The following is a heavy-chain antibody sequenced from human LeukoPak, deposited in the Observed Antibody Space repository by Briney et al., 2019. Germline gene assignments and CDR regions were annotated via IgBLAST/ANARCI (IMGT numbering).Heavy chain of an antibody. Sequence: GRSLRLSCAASGFTFDDYAMHWVRQAPGKGLEWVSGISWNSGSIGYADSVKGRFTISRDNAKNSLYLQMNSLRAEDTAVYYCAREGESSGYSYWGQGTLVTVSS. V-gene: IGHV3-9*01. J-gene: IGHJ4*02. CDR2: ISWNSGSI. CDR3: AREGESSGYSY. CDR1: GFTFDDYA. D-gene: IGHD3-22*01.